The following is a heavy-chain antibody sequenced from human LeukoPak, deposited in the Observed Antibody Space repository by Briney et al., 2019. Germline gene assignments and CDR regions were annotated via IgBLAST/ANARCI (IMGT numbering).Heavy chain of an antibody. Sequence: GGSLRLSCAASGFTFSSYSMNWDRQAPGKRLEWVSSISSSSSYIYYADSVKGRFTISRDNAKNSLYLQMNSLRAEDTAVYYCARESSSWLIDYWGQGTLVTVSS. CDR1: GFTFSSYS. CDR3: ARESSSWLIDY. J-gene: IGHJ4*02. CDR2: ISSSSSYI. D-gene: IGHD6-13*01. V-gene: IGHV3-21*01.